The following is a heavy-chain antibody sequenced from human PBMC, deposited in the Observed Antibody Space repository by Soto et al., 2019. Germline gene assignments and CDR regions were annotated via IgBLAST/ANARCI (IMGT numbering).Heavy chain of an antibody. J-gene: IGHJ4*02. CDR3: AAKAALRDYYDTGYYFDY. CDR1: GFTFTSSA. D-gene: IGHD3-22*01. V-gene: IGHV1-58*02. Sequence: ASVKVSFKASGFTFTSSAMQWVRQARGQRLEWIGWIVVGSGNTNYAQKFQERVTITRDMSTSTAYMELSSLRSEDTAVYYCAAKAALRDYYDTGYYFDYWGQGTLVTVSS. CDR2: IVVGSGNT.